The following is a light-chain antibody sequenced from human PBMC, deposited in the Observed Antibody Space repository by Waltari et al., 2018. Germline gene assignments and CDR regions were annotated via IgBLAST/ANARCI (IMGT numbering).Light chain of an antibody. V-gene: IGKV2-28*01. CDR1: QCLRHSNGYNY. J-gene: IGKJ4*01. CDR2: LVS. CDR3: MQALQAPLT. Sequence: DIVLSQSPPSLPVTPGEPASISCRSSQCLRHSNGYNYLEWYLQRPGQSPQLLIYLVSYRASGVPDRFSGSGSGTDFTLKISRVEAEDVGIYYCMQALQAPLTFGGGTKVEIK.